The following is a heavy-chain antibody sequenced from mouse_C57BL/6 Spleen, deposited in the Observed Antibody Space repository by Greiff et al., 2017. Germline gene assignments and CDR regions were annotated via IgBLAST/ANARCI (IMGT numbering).Heavy chain of an antibody. CDR3: ARNYYGSSYVPWYFDV. V-gene: IGHV1-81*01. D-gene: IGHD1-1*01. CDR1: GYTFTSYG. CDR2: IYPRSGNT. Sequence: VQLVESGAELARPGASVKLSCKASGYTFTSYGISWVKQRTGQGLEWIGEIYPRSGNTYYNEKFKGKATLTADKSSSTAYMELRSLTSEDSAVYFCARNYYGSSYVPWYFDVWGTGTTVTVSS. J-gene: IGHJ1*03.